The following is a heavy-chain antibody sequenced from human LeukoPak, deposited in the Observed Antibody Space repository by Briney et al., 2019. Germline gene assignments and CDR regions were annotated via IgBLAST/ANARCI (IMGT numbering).Heavy chain of an antibody. D-gene: IGHD3-22*01. Sequence: GGSLRLSCAPSGFTFNDYAMHWVRQAPGKGPEWVAVISYDGSNKYYADSVKGRFTISRDNSKNTLYLQLNSLRAEDTAIYYCAKDLTYYYDSTGYYFDYWGQGTLVTVSS. CDR1: GFTFNDYA. CDR3: AKDLTYYYDSTGYYFDY. CDR2: ISYDGSNK. J-gene: IGHJ4*02. V-gene: IGHV3-30-3*01.